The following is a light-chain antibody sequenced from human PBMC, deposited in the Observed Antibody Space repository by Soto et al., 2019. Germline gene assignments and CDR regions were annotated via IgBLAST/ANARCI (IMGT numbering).Light chain of an antibody. CDR2: TAS. CDR1: QSIVSW. V-gene: IGKV1-12*01. Sequence: DIQMTQSPSSVSASVGDRVTITCRASQSIVSWLAWYQQKPGKAPKPMIYTASSLKSGVPSRFSGIGFGTEFTRTISSLQPDEFATYYCQHVNRYPLSFGGWTKGEIK. CDR3: QHVNRYPLS. J-gene: IGKJ4*01.